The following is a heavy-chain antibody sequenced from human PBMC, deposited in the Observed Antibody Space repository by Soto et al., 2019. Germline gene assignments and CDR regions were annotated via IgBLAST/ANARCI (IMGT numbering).Heavy chain of an antibody. CDR2: IKSKTDGGTT. D-gene: IGHD6-13*01. Sequence: GGSLRLSCAASGFTFSNAWMNWVRQAPGKGLEWVGRIKSKTDGGTTDYAAPVKGRFTISRDDSKSTLYLQMNSLKTEDTAVYYCTTCSWYMGYYYYGMDVWGQGTTVTVSS. CDR3: TTCSWYMGYYYYGMDV. J-gene: IGHJ6*02. V-gene: IGHV3-15*07. CDR1: GFTFSNAW.